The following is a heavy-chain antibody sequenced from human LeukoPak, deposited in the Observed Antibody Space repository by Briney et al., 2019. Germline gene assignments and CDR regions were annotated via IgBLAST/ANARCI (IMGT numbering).Heavy chain of an antibody. CDR1: GFTFSSYW. CDR3: PRDLLPAAGEYYFDY. V-gene: IGHV3-30*03. Sequence: GGSLRLSYAASGFTFSSYWMHWVRQAPGKGLEWVAAISYDGSKKHYADSVKGRFTISRDNSKNTLHLQMNSLRAEDTAVYYCPRDLLPAAGEYYFDYWGQGTLVTVSS. CDR2: ISYDGSKK. J-gene: IGHJ4*02. D-gene: IGHD6-13*01.